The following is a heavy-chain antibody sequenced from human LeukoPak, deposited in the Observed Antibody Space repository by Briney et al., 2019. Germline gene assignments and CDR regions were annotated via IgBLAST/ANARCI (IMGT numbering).Heavy chain of an antibody. Sequence: SETLSLTCTVSGGSISSGGYYWSWIRQHPGKGLEWIGYIYYSGSTYYNPSLKSRVTISVDTSKNQFSLKLSPVTAADTAVYYCASRMVRGAFDIWGQGTMVTVSS. CDR2: IYYSGST. V-gene: IGHV4-31*03. CDR1: GGSISSGGYY. D-gene: IGHD3-10*01. J-gene: IGHJ3*02. CDR3: ASRMVRGAFDI.